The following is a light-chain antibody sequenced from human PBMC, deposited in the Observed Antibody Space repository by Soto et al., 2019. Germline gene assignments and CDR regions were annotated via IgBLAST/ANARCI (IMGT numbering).Light chain of an antibody. Sequence: DIQLTQSPSFLSSSVGDRVSITCRASQGISSYLSWYQQKPGKATKLLIYAASTLQSGGPSRFSGSGSGTEVTLTISSLQPDAFATYYCQQLNSYHPCTFGHGTKVDIK. J-gene: IGKJ3*01. CDR3: QQLNSYHPCT. V-gene: IGKV1-9*01. CDR1: QGISSY. CDR2: AAS.